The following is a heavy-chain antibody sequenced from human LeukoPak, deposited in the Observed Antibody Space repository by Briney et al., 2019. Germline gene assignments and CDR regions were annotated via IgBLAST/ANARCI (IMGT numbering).Heavy chain of an antibody. D-gene: IGHD6-19*01. CDR3: ARDYGSGWHDFDY. J-gene: IGHJ4*02. CDR1: GFTFSNYG. Sequence: GGSLRLSCAASGFTFSNYGLNWVRQAPGKGLEWVSSNSSGSRYTYYADSVKGRFTISRDNTRNSLYLQMNSLRGEDTAVYYCARDYGSGWHDFDYWGEGTLVT. CDR2: NSSGSRYT. V-gene: IGHV3-21*01.